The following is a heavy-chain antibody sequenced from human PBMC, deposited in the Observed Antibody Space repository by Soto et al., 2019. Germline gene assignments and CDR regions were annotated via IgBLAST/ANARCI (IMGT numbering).Heavy chain of an antibody. V-gene: IGHV7-4-1*01. CDR3: AFAPGAPPTRDYYYYCMYV. J-gene: IGHJ6*02. CDR2: INTNTGNT. CDR1: GYTFTSHA. Sequence: ASVKVSCKASGYTFTSHALNWVRQAPGQGLEWMGWINTNTGNTTYAQGFPGRVIFCLDTSVNTAYLQICSLTAEDTAVYFPAFAPGAPPTRDYYYYCMYVWGQGTTVTVSS. D-gene: IGHD3-10*01.